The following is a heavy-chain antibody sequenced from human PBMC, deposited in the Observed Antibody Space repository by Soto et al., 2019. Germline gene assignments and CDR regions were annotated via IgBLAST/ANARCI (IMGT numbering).Heavy chain of an antibody. D-gene: IGHD3-10*01. V-gene: IGHV1-8*01. CDR1: GYTFTSFD. J-gene: IGHJ5*02. CDR2: MNPSSGNT. CDR3: ARTRSGSYL. Sequence: QVQLVQSGAEVKKPGASVKVACRASGYTFTSFDINWVRQATGQGLEWIGRMNPSSGNTDYAQKFQGRVTMTRDTPISTAYMELSSLRSEDTAVYYCARTRSGSYLWGQGTLVTVSS.